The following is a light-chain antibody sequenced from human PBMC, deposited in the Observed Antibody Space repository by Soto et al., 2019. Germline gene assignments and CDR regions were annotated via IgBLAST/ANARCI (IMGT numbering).Light chain of an antibody. J-gene: IGKJ5*01. V-gene: IGKV3-20*01. CDR2: AAS. CDR3: QQYGSSFIT. CDR1: QSVSTTF. Sequence: IVLTQSPGTLSLSPGETATLSCRASQSVSTTFLAWYQQKPGQAPRLLIHAASTRATGIPDRFGGSGSGTDFTLTISRLDPEDSAVYYCQQYGSSFITFGQGTRLE.